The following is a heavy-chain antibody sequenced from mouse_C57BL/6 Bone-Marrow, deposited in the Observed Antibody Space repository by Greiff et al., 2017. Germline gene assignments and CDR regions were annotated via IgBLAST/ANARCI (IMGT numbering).Heavy chain of an antibody. Sequence: PGASVKMSCKASGYTFTSYWLTWVKPRPGQGLEWIGDIYPGSGSTNYNEKFKSKATLTVDTSSSTAYMQLSSLTSEDAAVYYCERLRLYFDYWGQGTTRTVSS. D-gene: IGHD2-12*01. CDR3: ERLRLYFDY. CDR1: GYTFTSYW. J-gene: IGHJ2*01. V-gene: IGHV1-55*01. CDR2: IYPGSGST.